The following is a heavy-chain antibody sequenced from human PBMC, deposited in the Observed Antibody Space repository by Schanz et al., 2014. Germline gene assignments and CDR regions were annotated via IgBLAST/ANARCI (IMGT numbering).Heavy chain of an antibody. V-gene: IGHV3-21*01. J-gene: IGHJ4*01. CDR2: ISSSSSYI. CDR3: ARVHHYDPSGWGYFDY. CDR1: GFTVSSNH. Sequence: EVQLVESGGGLVQPGGSLRLSCAVSGFTVSSNHMSWVRQAPGKGLEWVSSISSSSSYIYYADSVKGRFTISRDNAKNSLYLQMNSLRAEDTAVYYCARVHHYDPSGWGYFDYWGHGALVTGSS. D-gene: IGHD3-22*01.